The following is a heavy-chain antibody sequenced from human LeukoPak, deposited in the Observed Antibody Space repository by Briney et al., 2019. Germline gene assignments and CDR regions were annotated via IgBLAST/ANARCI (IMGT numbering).Heavy chain of an antibody. CDR3: ARYSGSYYRSDLDY. J-gene: IGHJ4*02. CDR2: ISSSGSTI. Sequence: PGRSLRLSCAASGFTFSSYGMHWVRQAPGKGLEWVSYISSSGSTIYYADSVKGRFTISRDNAKNSLYLQMNSLRAEDTAVYYCARYSGSYYRSDLDYWGQGTLVTVSS. CDR1: GFTFSSYG. D-gene: IGHD1-26*01. V-gene: IGHV3-48*04.